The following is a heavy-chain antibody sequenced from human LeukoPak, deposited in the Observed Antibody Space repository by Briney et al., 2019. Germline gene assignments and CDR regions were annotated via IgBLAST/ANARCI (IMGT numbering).Heavy chain of an antibody. D-gene: IGHD6-13*01. CDR2: IYHSGST. J-gene: IGHJ4*02. Sequence: SSQTLSLTCTVSGGSISSGGYYWSWIRQPPGKGLEWIGYIYHSGSTYYNPSLKSRVTISVDTSKNQFSLKLSSVTAADTAVYYCARGSAGASLDYWGQGTLVTVSS. CDR1: GGSISSGGYY. V-gene: IGHV4-30-2*05. CDR3: ARGSAGASLDY.